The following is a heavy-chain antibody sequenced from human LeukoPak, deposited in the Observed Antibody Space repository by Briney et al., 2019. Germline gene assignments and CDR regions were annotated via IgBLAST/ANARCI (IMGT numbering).Heavy chain of an antibody. CDR1: GYTFTSYD. V-gene: IGHV1-8*01. D-gene: IGHD3-3*01. Sequence: ASVKVSCKASGYTFTSYDINWVRQATGQGLEWMGWMNPNSGNTGHAQKFQGRVTMTRNTSISTAYTELSSLRSEDTAVYYCARTDYDFWTYYYYYGMDVWGQGTTVTVSS. J-gene: IGHJ6*02. CDR2: MNPNSGNT. CDR3: ARTDYDFWTYYYYYGMDV.